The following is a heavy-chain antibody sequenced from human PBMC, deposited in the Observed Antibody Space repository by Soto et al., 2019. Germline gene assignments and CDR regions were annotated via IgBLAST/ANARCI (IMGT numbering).Heavy chain of an antibody. CDR3: AREGKNYYYYMDV. CDR2: IIPILGIA. CDR1: GGTFSSIT. V-gene: IGHV1-69*04. J-gene: IGHJ6*03. Sequence: SVEVSCKAFGGTFSSITISWVRQAPGQGLEWMGRIIPILGIANYAQKFQGRVTITADKSTSTAYMELSSLRSEDTAVYYCAREGKNYYYYMDVWGKGTTVTVSS. D-gene: IGHD3-10*01.